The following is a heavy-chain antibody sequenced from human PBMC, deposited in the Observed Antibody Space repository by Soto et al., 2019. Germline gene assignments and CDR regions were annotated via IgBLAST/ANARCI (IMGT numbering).Heavy chain of an antibody. Sequence: PGGSLRLSCEASGFTFSGYGMHWVRQAPGKGLEWLAVISYDGNNKYYADSVKGRFTISRDNSKNTLYLQMNSLRPEDTAVYYCAKVLDSNWYNFDYWGEGTLVTISS. J-gene: IGHJ4*02. V-gene: IGHV3-30*18. D-gene: IGHD6-13*01. CDR1: GFTFSGYG. CDR2: ISYDGNNK. CDR3: AKVLDSNWYNFDY.